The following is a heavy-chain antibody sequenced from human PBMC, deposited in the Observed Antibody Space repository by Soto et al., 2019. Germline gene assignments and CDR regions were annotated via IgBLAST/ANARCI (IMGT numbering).Heavy chain of an antibody. Sequence: SETLSLTCALYGGSFDGYYWSWIRQPPGKGLEWIGEIHHSGSTKYNPSLKSRVSLSVDTSXXXXXXXXXXXXXADRGVYYCARGVXSWSRYLXRGXGTPVTVSS. J-gene: IGHJ4*01. D-gene: IGHD5-12*01. V-gene: IGHV4-34*01. CDR3: ARGVXSWSRYLX. CDR1: GGSFDGYY. CDR2: IHHSGST.